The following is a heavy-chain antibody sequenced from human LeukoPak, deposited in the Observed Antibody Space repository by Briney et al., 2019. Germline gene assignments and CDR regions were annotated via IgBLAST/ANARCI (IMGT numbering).Heavy chain of an antibody. D-gene: IGHD3-22*01. CDR2: IYTTGGT. CDR3: ARGPHDSSTYRYFDY. J-gene: IGHJ4*02. CDR1: GGSIRSYY. Sequence: SETLSLTCTVSGGSIRSYYWSWIRQPAGKGLEWIGRIYTTGGTNYNPSLKSRVTMSEDTSKKQFSPKLTSVTAADTAVYFCARGPHDSSTYRYFDYWGQGTLVTVSS. V-gene: IGHV4-4*07.